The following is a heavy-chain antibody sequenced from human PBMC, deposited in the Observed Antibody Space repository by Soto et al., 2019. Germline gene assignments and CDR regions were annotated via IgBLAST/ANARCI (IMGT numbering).Heavy chain of an antibody. CDR1: GGTFNIYA. V-gene: IGHV1-69*13. CDR3: ATPRGTYSGYAHYYYGMDV. Sequence: SVKVSCKASGGTFNIYAISWVRQAPGQGLEWMGGIIPVFGTSSYAQKFRGRVTITADESTSTAYMELSGLKSEDTAVYYCATPRGTYSGYAHYYYGMDVWGQGTTVTVSS. D-gene: IGHD5-12*01. CDR2: IIPVFGTS. J-gene: IGHJ6*02.